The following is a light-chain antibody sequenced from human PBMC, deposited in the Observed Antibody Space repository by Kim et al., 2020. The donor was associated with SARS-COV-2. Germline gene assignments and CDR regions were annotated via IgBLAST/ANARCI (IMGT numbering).Light chain of an antibody. CDR1: DYLINDNH. J-gene: IGLJ1*01. Sequence: GQSVTISCTGSDYLINDNHVSWYQQHPDKAPKLIIYDVNERPSGIPDRFSGSKSGNTASLTITGLQADDDADYYCTSYITSDHFYVFGSGTKVTVL. V-gene: IGLV2-8*01. CDR3: TSYITSDHFYV. CDR2: DVN.